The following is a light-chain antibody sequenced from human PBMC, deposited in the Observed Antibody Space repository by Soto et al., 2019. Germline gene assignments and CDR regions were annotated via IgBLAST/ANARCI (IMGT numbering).Light chain of an antibody. V-gene: IGKV1-5*03. CDR2: KAS. CDR3: QQYNRYRT. J-gene: IGKJ1*01. CDR1: QISSIW. Sequence: EIQGTRWAATMTASACTRASITFRTGQISSIWLALYQQKPGKAPKLLIYKASSLYGGVPSRFSGSGSGTEFTLTSSILQQDDVATYCCQQYNRYRTFGQGTKVDIK.